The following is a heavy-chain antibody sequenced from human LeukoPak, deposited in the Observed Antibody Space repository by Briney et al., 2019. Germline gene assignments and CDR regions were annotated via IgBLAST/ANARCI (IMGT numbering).Heavy chain of an antibody. CDR3: AKAPTATVVFFES. Sequence: GGSLRLSCTVSGFTVSSNSMSWVRQAPGKGLEWVSSFSASGGSTYYAHSVKGRFTISRDNSKNIMFLQMNSLRAEDTAIYYCAKAPTATVVFFESWGQGSLVIVSS. J-gene: IGHJ4*02. V-gene: IGHV3-23*01. D-gene: IGHD2-8*02. CDR2: FSASGGST. CDR1: GFTVSSNS.